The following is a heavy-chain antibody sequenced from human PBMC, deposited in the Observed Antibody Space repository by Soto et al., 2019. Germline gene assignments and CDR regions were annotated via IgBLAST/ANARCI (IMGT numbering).Heavy chain of an antibody. Sequence: SSETLSLTCTVSGGSISSGGYYWSWIRQHPGKGLEWIGYIYYSGSTYYNPSLKSRVTISVDTSKNQFSLKLSSVTAADTAVYYCARAREFPYYYGMDVWGQGTTVTVSS. D-gene: IGHD3-10*01. CDR2: IYYSGST. J-gene: IGHJ6*02. CDR1: GGSISSGGYY. CDR3: ARAREFPYYYGMDV. V-gene: IGHV4-31*03.